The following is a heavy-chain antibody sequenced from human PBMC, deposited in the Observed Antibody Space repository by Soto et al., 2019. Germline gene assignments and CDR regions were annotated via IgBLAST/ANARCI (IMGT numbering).Heavy chain of an antibody. J-gene: IGHJ4*02. D-gene: IGHD6-19*01. V-gene: IGHV3-33*01. Sequence: QVQLVESGGGVVQPGNSLRLSCAASGFTFSSYGMRWFRQAPGKGLEWVAVIWYDGSNKYYADSVKGRFTISRDNSKNTLYLQMNSLSAEDTAVYYCARDKQWLVRFYFDFWGQGTLVTVSS. CDR3: ARDKQWLVRFYFDF. CDR1: GFTFSSYG. CDR2: IWYDGSNK.